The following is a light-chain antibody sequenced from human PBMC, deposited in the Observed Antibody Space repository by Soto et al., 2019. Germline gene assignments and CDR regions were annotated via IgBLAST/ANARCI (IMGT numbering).Light chain of an antibody. CDR1: QSISSW. CDR2: KAS. V-gene: IGKV1-5*03. J-gene: IGKJ4*01. Sequence: DIPMTQSPSTLSASVGDRVTITCRASQSISSWLAWYQQKPGKAPKLLIYKASSVESGVPTRFSGSGSGTEFTLTISSLQPDDFATYYRQQYNSYFTFGGGTKVEIK. CDR3: QQYNSYFT.